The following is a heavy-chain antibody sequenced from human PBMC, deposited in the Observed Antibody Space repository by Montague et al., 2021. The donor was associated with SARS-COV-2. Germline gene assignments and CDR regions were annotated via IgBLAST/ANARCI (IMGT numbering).Heavy chain of an antibody. Sequence: IYYSGSTYYNPSLKSRVTISVDTSKNQFTLKLSSVTAADTAVYYCSRTPADDVVVVPAARGNWSDGGQG. CDR2: IYYSGST. D-gene: IGHD2-2*01. J-gene: IGHJ4*02. CDR3: SRTPADDVVVVPAARGNWSD. V-gene: IGHV4-31*02.